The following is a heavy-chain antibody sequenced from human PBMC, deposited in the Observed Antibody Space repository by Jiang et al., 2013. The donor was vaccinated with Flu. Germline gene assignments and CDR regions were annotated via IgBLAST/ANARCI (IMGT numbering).Heavy chain of an antibody. Sequence: EVKKPGSSVRVSCKASGGSFTSYAMNWVRQAPGQGLEWMGGINQIFGTTDYAQKFQDRVTITADKSTSTAYMDLSSLRSEDTAVYYCAANRDGAYEGFDYWGQGTLVTVSS. CDR2: INQIFGTT. V-gene: IGHV1-69*06. D-gene: IGHD5-12*01. CDR3: AANRDGAYEGFDY. CDR1: GGSFTSYA. J-gene: IGHJ4*02.